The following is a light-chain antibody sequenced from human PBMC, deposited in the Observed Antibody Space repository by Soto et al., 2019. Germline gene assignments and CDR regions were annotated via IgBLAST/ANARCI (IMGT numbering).Light chain of an antibody. J-gene: IGKJ1*01. CDR2: GSS. CDR3: QQYGSSPRT. V-gene: IGKV1-17*01. Sequence: DIQMTQSPSSLSASVGDRVTITCRASQAIRNDLAWYQQKPGRAPKRLIYGSSSLQSGVPSRFSGSGSGTDFTLTISRLEPEDFAVYYCQQYGSSPRTFGQGTKVDI. CDR1: QAIRND.